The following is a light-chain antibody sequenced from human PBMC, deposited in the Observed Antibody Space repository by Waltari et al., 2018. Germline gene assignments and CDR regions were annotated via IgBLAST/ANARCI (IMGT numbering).Light chain of an antibody. CDR2: SNN. CDR3: AAWDDSLNGPV. J-gene: IGLJ2*01. V-gene: IGLV1-44*01. CDR1: SSNIGSNT. Sequence: QSVLTQPPSASGTPGQRVTISCSGSSSNIGSNTVNWYQQLPGTAPKLLIYSNNQRPSGLPARFSGSKSGTSASLAISGLQSEDEADYYCAAWDDSLNGPVFGGGTKLTVL.